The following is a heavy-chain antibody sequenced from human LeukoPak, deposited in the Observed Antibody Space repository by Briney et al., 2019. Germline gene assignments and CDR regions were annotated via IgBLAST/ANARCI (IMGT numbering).Heavy chain of an antibody. V-gene: IGHV6-1*01. J-gene: IGHJ2*01. Sequence: SQTLSLTCAISGDSVSSNSAAWHWLRQSPSRGLEWLGRTYYRSKWSNDYAVSVKSRITINPDTSQNQFSLQLNSLTPEGTAVYYCARAPIGGWYFDLWGRGTLVTVSS. CDR1: GDSVSSNSAA. CDR2: TYYRSKWSN. CDR3: ARAPIGGWYFDL. D-gene: IGHD2-15*01.